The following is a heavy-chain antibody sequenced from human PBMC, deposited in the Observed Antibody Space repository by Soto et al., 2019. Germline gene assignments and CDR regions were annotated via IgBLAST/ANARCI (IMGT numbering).Heavy chain of an antibody. J-gene: IGHJ6*02. CDR1: GYTFTGYY. Sequence: ASVKVSCKASGYTFTGYYMHWVRQAPGQGLEWMGWINPNSGGTNYAQKFQGRVTMTRDTSISTAYMELSRLRFDDTAVYYCAIGGKVARQHHYGTDVWGQGTTVAVSS. CDR3: AIGGKVARQHHYGTDV. V-gene: IGHV1-2*02. CDR2: INPNSGGT. D-gene: IGHD1-26*01.